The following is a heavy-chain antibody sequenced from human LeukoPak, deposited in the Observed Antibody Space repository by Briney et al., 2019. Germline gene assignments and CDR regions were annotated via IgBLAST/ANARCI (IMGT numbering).Heavy chain of an antibody. CDR2: IYYSGST. J-gene: IGHJ6*03. Sequence: SETLSLTCTVSGGSISNYYWSWIRQPPGKGLEWIGYIYYSGSTNYNPSLKSRVTISVDTSKNQFSLNLNSVTAADTAVYYCARRRSYGPSYYSMDVWGKGTTVTVSS. D-gene: IGHD2-2*01. V-gene: IGHV4-59*12. CDR1: GGSISNYY. CDR3: ARRRSYGPSYYSMDV.